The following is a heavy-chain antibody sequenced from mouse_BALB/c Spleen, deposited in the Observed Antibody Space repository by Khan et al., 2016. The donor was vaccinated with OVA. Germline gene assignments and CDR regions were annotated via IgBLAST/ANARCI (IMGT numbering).Heavy chain of an antibody. CDR1: GFTLTTYG. Sequence: QVQLKQSGPGLVQPSQSLSITCTVSGFTLTTYGVHWVRQSPGKGLEWLGVIWSGGSTDYNADFISRLSISKDNSKSQVFFKMNSLQANDTAIYYCARNYYYDDGIAYWGQGTLVTVSA. V-gene: IGHV2-2*02. J-gene: IGHJ3*01. D-gene: IGHD2-4*01. CDR3: ARNYYYDDGIAY. CDR2: IWSGGST.